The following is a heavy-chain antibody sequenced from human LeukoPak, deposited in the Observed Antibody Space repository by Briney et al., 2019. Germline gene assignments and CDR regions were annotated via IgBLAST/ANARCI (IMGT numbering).Heavy chain of an antibody. CDR3: AREGGFYRPLDY. CDR2: VHLDGRT. Sequence: SETLSLTCGVSGGSVTSTNWWTCVRQPPGKGLEWIGEVHLDGRTNYNPSLKSRLTMSVDLSENHISLKLTSVTAADTALYYCAREGGFYRPLDYSGQGTLVTVSS. D-gene: IGHD3-3*01. J-gene: IGHJ4*02. CDR1: GGSVTSTNW. V-gene: IGHV4-4*02.